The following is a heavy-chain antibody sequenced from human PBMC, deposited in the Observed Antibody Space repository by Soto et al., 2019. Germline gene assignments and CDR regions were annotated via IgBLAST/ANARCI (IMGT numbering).Heavy chain of an antibody. D-gene: IGHD3-22*01. CDR1: GYTFTIYY. CDR3: TREVYYYDSSGSPGSDY. CDR2: INPSGGSA. Sequence: ASVKVSCKASGYTFTIYYMHWVRQAPGQGLEWMGMINPSGGSASYAQKFQGRVTMTRDTSTSTVYMELSGLRSEDTAVYYCTREVYYYDSSGSPGSDYWGQGTLVTVSS. J-gene: IGHJ4*02. V-gene: IGHV1-46*03.